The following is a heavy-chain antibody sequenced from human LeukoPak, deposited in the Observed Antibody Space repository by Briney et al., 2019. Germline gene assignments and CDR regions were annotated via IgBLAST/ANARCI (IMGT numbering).Heavy chain of an antibody. J-gene: IGHJ3*02. V-gene: IGHV4-39*01. D-gene: IGHD4-17*01. CDR2: IYYSGTT. CDR3: ARLSTVTTRDAFDI. Sequence: SETLSLTCTVSGGYISSTNYYWGWIRQPPGKGLEWIGSIYYSGTTYYNPSLKSRATISVDTSKNQFSLKLSSVTAADTAVYYCARLSTVTTRDAFDIWGQGTMVTVSS. CDR1: GGYISSTNYY.